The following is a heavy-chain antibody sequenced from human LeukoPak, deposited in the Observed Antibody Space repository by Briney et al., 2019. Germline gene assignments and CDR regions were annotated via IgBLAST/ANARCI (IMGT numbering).Heavy chain of an antibody. Sequence: SETLSLTCSVSGYSISSGYYWGWIRQPPGKGLEWISIIYHSGITYYNPSLKSRVTISVDTSKNQFSLKLSSVTAADTAVYYCARDHRVGATIDYWGQGTLVTVSS. V-gene: IGHV4-38-2*02. CDR3: ARDHRVGATIDY. J-gene: IGHJ4*02. CDR2: IYHSGIT. CDR1: GYSISSGYY. D-gene: IGHD1-26*01.